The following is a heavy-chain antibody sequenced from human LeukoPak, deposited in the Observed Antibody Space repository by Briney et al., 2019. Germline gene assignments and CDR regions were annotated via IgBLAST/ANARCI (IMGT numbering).Heavy chain of an antibody. CDR2: IIPIFGTA. V-gene: IGHV1-69*05. J-gene: IGHJ5*02. D-gene: IGHD3-10*01. CDR3: ARDSWGVGSGSYSTSWYWSDP. CDR1: GGTFSSYA. Sequence: GSSVKVSCKASGGTFSSYAISWVRQAPGQGLERMGGIIPIFGTANYAQKFQGRVTITTDESTSTAYMELSSLRSEDTAVYYCARDSWGVGSGSYSTSWYWSDPWGQGTLVTVSS.